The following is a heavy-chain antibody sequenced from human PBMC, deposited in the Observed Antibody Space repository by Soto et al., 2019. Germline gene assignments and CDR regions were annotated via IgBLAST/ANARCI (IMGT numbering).Heavy chain of an antibody. V-gene: IGHV5-10-1*01. CDR3: ASGEGCSGGSCYSDDAFDI. CDR1: GYSFTSYW. Sequence: GESLKISCKGSGYSFTSYWISWVRQMPGKGLEWMGRIDPSDSYTNYSPSFQGHVTISADKSISTAYLQWSSLKASDTAMYYCASGEGCSGGSCYSDDAFDIWGQGTRVT. CDR2: IDPSDSYT. D-gene: IGHD2-15*01. J-gene: IGHJ3*02.